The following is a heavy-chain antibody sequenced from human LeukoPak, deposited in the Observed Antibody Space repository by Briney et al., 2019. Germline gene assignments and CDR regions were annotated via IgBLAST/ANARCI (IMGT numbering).Heavy chain of an antibody. CDR3: ARGNRGVTTPFDY. Sequence: ASVKVSCKASGYTFTNYAINWVRQAPGQGLEWMGWINTNTGSPLFAQGFTGRFVFSLDTSVSTAYLQISSLKAEDTAVYYCARGNRGVTTPFDYWGQGTLVTVSS. CDR2: INTNTGSP. J-gene: IGHJ4*02. D-gene: IGHD3-10*01. CDR1: GYTFTNYA. V-gene: IGHV7-4-1*02.